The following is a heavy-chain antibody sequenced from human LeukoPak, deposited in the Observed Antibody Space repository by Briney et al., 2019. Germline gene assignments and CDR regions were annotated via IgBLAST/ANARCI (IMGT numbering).Heavy chain of an antibody. V-gene: IGHV4-59*01. CDR1: GGSISSYY. Sequence: PSETLSLACTVSGGSISSYYWSWIRQPPGKGLEWIGYIYYSGSTNYNPSLKSRVTISVDTSKNQFSLKLSSVTAADTAVYYCARAHYARTDDAFDIWGQGTMVTVSS. CDR3: ARAHYARTDDAFDI. D-gene: IGHD3-16*01. J-gene: IGHJ3*02. CDR2: IYYSGST.